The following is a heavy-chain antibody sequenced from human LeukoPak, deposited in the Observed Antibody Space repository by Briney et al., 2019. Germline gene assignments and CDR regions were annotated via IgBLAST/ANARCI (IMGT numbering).Heavy chain of an antibody. CDR1: GFTFSSYG. CDR3: ANLPDYYDSSGQYYYYGMDV. CDR2: ISYDGSNK. Sequence: GGSLRLSCAASGFTFSSYGMHWVRQAPGKGLEWAAVISYDGSNKYYADSVKGRFTISRDNSKNTLYLQMNSLRAEDTAVYYCANLPDYYDSSGQYYYYGMDVWGQGTTVTVSS. J-gene: IGHJ6*02. D-gene: IGHD3-22*01. V-gene: IGHV3-30*18.